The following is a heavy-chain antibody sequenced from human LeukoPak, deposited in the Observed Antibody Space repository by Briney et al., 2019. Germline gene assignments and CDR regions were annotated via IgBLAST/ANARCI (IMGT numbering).Heavy chain of an antibody. CDR3: ARAIAAAGTSAFDI. V-gene: IGHV4-39*07. D-gene: IGHD6-13*01. J-gene: IGHJ3*02. CDR2: IYYSGST. Sequence: SETLSLTCTVSGGSISSSSYYWGWIRQPPGKELEWIGSIYYSGSTYYNPSLKSRVTISVDTSKNQFSLKLSSVTAADTAVYYCARAIAAAGTSAFDIWGQGTMVTVSS. CDR1: GGSISSSSYY.